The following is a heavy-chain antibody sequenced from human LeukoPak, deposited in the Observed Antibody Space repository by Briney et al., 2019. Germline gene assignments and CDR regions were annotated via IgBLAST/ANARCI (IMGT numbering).Heavy chain of an antibody. D-gene: IGHD6-6*01. J-gene: IGHJ5*02. Sequence: PSETLSLTCTLSGGSISSYYWSWVRHPPGGGLGWIWYIFTSGSTNYNTSLKSRATTPVDTSKNQFSLKLSSVTAADTPVYYCARRSSSSELDPWGQGTLVTVSS. CDR2: IFTSGST. V-gene: IGHV4-4*09. CDR1: GGSISSYY. CDR3: ARRSSSSELDP.